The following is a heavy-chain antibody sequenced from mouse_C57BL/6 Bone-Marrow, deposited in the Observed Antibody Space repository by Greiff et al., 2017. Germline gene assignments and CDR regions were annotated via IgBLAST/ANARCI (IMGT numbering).Heavy chain of an antibody. CDR2: IYPGGGYT. CDR3: ARSVGFITTVVADWYFDV. Sequence: QVQLQQSGAELVRPGTSVKMSCKASGYTFTNYWIGWAKQRPGHGLEWIGDIYPGGGYTNYNEKFKGKATLTADKSSSTAYMQFSSLTSEDSAIYYCARSVGFITTVVADWYFDVWGTGTTVTVSS. J-gene: IGHJ1*03. V-gene: IGHV1-63*01. CDR1: GYTFTNYW. D-gene: IGHD1-1*01.